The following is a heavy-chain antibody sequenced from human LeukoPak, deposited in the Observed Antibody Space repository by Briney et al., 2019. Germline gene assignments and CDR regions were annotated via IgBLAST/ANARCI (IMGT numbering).Heavy chain of an antibody. J-gene: IGHJ2*01. CDR2: LSGGGDNT. V-gene: IGHV3-23*01. CDR3: AKSVPYWYFDL. CDR1: GFTFSSYW. Sequence: PGGSLRLSCAASGFTFSSYWMHWVRQAPGKGLEWVSSLSGGGDNTYYADSVKGRFTISRDNSKNTVSLQMNSLRAEDTAIYYCAKSVPYWYFDLWGRGTLVTVSS.